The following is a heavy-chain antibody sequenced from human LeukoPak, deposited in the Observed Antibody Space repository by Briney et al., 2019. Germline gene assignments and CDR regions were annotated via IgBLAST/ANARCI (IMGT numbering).Heavy chain of an antibody. CDR1: GFTFSSYG. CDR3: AKGVGSSWPYYYYYYGMDV. CDR2: ISYDGSNK. D-gene: IGHD6-13*01. V-gene: IGHV3-30*18. Sequence: PGRSLRLSCAASGFTFSSYGMHWVRQAPGKGLEWVAVISYDGSNKYHADSVKGRFTISRDNSKNTLYLQMNSLRAEDTAVYYCAKGVGSSWPYYYYYYGMDVWGQGTTVTVSS. J-gene: IGHJ6*02.